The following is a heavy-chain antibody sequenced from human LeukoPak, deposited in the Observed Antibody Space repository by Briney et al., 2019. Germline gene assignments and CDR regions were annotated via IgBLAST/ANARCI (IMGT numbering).Heavy chain of an antibody. Sequence: ASVKVSCKASGYTFTNYHMNWVRQAPGQGLEWMGIINPSGGSTTNAQKFQGRVTMTRDMSKSTVYMELSSLRSEDAAVYFCARYGHSPFFDYWGQGTLVIVSS. V-gene: IGHV1-46*01. CDR3: ARYGHSPFFDY. CDR2: INPSGGST. CDR1: GYTFTNYH. J-gene: IGHJ4*02. D-gene: IGHD4-17*01.